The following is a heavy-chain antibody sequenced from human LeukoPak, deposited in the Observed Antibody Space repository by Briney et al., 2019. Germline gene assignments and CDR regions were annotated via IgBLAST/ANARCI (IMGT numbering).Heavy chain of an antibody. D-gene: IGHD5-12*01. Sequence: ASVKVSCKVSGYTLTELSMHWVRQAPGKGLEWVANIKQDGSEKYYVDSVKGRFTISRDNAKNSLYLQMNSLRAEDTAVYYCARAGYSGYDSRVFRYWGQGTLVTVSS. V-gene: IGHV3-7*01. CDR2: IKQDGSEK. J-gene: IGHJ4*02. CDR3: ARAGYSGYDSRVFRY. CDR1: GYTLTELS.